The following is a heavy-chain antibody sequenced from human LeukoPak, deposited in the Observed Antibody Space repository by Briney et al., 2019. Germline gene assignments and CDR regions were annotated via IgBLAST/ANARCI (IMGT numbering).Heavy chain of an antibody. CDR1: GGSISSYY. Sequence: SETLTLTCTVSGGSISSYYWSWIRQPPGKGLEWIGYIYYSGSTNYNPSLKSRVTISVDTSKNQFSLKLSSVTAADTAAYYCAREVGTGNFDYWGQGTLVTVSS. V-gene: IGHV4-59*01. D-gene: IGHD1-1*01. CDR3: AREVGTGNFDY. J-gene: IGHJ4*02. CDR2: IYYSGST.